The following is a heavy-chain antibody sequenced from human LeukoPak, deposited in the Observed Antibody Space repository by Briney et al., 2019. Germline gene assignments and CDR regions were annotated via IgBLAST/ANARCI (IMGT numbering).Heavy chain of an antibody. D-gene: IGHD3-10*01. Sequence: GGSLRLSCAASGFTFSSYWMSWVRQAPGKGLEWVANIKQDGSEKYYVDSVKGRFTISRDNAKNSLYLQMNSLRAEDTAVYYCARDRATMVRGVIRFQAFDIWGQGTMVTVSS. CDR3: ARDRATMVRGVIRFQAFDI. CDR1: GFTFSSYW. J-gene: IGHJ3*02. CDR2: IKQDGSEK. V-gene: IGHV3-7*01.